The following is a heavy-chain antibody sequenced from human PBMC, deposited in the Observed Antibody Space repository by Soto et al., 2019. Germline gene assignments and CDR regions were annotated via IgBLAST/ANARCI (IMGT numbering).Heavy chain of an antibody. J-gene: IGHJ6*02. CDR2: ISGSGGST. D-gene: IGHD1-26*01. Sequence: RLSCAASGFTFSSYAMSWVRQAPGKGLEWVSAISGSGGSTYYADSVKGRFTISRDNSKNTLYLQMNSLRAEDTAVYYCARGWDYYYGMDVWGQGTTVTVSS. V-gene: IGHV3-23*01. CDR3: ARGWDYYYGMDV. CDR1: GFTFSSYA.